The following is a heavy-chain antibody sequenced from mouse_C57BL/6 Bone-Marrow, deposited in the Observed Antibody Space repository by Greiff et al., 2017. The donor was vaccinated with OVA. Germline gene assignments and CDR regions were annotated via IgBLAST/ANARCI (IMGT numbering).Heavy chain of an antibody. CDR1: GFTFSSYA. CDR3: ARYDYDVYYFDY. V-gene: IGHV5-4*01. CDR2: ISDGGSYT. D-gene: IGHD2-4*01. J-gene: IGHJ2*01. Sequence: LVESGGGLVKPGGSLKLSCAASGFTFSSYAMSWVRQTPEKRLEWVATISDGGSYTYYPDNVKGRFTISRDNAKNNLYLQMSHLKSEDTAMYYCARYDYDVYYFDYWGQGTTLTVSS.